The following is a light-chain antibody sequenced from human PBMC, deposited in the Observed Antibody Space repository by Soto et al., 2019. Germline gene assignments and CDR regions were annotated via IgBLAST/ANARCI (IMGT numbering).Light chain of an antibody. Sequence: DIQMTQAPSTLSASVGDRVTITCRASPYISSWLAWYQQKPGKAQKLLIYKASSLESGVPSRFSGSGSGTEFALSSSSLQPDDFASYYCQQYNSQRTGGRGTNVEIK. CDR2: KAS. CDR3: QQYNSQRT. J-gene: IGKJ1*01. CDR1: PYISSW. V-gene: IGKV1-5*03.